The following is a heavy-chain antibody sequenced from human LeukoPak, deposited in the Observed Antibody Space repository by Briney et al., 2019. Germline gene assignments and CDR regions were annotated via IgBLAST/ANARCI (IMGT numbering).Heavy chain of an antibody. D-gene: IGHD3-3*01. J-gene: IGHJ5*02. V-gene: IGHV1-18*01. CDR1: GYTFTSYG. Sequence: ASVKVSCKASGYTFTSYGISWVRQAPGQGLEWVGWISAYNGNTNYAQKLQGRVTMTTDTSTSTAYMELRSLRSDDTAVYHCARSSSRTIFGVVIIPDWFDPWGQGTLVTVSS. CDR2: ISAYNGNT. CDR3: ARSSSRTIFGVVIIPDWFDP.